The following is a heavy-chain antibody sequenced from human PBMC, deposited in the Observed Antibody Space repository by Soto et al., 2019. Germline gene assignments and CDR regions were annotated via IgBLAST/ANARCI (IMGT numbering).Heavy chain of an antibody. CDR1: GYTFTSYA. CDR3: ARAREDSVASDS. Sequence: GASVKVSCKASGYTFTSYAMHWVRQAPGQRLEWMGWINAGNGNTKYSQKFQGRVTITRDTSASTAYMELSSLRSEDTAVYYCARAREDSVASDSWGQGTLVTVSS. V-gene: IGHV1-3*01. J-gene: IGHJ5*01. D-gene: IGHD5-12*01. CDR2: INAGNGNT.